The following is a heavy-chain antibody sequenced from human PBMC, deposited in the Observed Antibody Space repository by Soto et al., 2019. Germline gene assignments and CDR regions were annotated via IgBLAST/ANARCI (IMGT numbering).Heavy chain of an antibody. D-gene: IGHD1-26*01. J-gene: IGHJ4*02. V-gene: IGHV4-59*08. CDR1: GGSISSYY. CDR3: ARRWGAAVDY. CDR2: IYYSGST. Sequence: QVQLQESGPGLVKPSETLSLTCTVSGGSISSYYWSWIPQPPGKGLEWIGYIYYSGSTNYNPSLKSRVTISVDTSKNQFSLKLSSVTAADTAVYYCARRWGAAVDYWGQGTLVTVSS.